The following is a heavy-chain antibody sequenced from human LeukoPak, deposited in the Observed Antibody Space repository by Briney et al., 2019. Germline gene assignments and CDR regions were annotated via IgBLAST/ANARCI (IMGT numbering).Heavy chain of an antibody. V-gene: IGHV1-2*02. CDR2: INPNSGGT. J-gene: IGHJ3*02. CDR3: AVTDIVVVVAATRDAFDI. CDR1: GYTFTGYY. Sequence: ASVKVSCKASGYTFTGYYMHWVRQAPGQGLEWMGWINPNSGGTNYAQKFQGRVTMTRDTSISTAYMELSRLRSDDTAVYYCAVTDIVVVVAATRDAFDIWGQGTMVTVSS. D-gene: IGHD2-15*01.